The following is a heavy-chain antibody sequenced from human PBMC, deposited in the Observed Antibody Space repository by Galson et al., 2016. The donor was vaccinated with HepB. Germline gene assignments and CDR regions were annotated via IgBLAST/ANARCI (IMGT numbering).Heavy chain of an antibody. Sequence: SLRLSCAASGFTFSMHWMSWVRQAPGKGLEWVANIKQDGADKNYVDSVKGRFTISRDNAKNSLYLQMNSLRVEDTAVYYCGRYDYVWGSIDYWGQGTLVTVSS. D-gene: IGHD3-16*01. V-gene: IGHV3-7*01. J-gene: IGHJ4*02. CDR2: IKQDGADK. CDR3: GRYDYVWGSIDY. CDR1: GFTFSMHW.